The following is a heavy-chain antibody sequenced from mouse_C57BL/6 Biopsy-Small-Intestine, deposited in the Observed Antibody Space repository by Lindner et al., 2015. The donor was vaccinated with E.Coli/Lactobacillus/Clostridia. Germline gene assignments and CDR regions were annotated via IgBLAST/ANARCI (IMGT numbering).Heavy chain of an antibody. CDR1: GGTFGSYA. CDR3: ARVPPSSDGYYVSWYFDL. CDR2: IIPIFGTT. J-gene: IGHJ1*01. V-gene: IGHV1-81*01. D-gene: IGHD2-3*01. Sequence: SVKVSCKASGGTFGSYALSWVRQAPGQGLEWMGGIIPIFGTTNYAQKFQGRVTITADESTTTAYMELSSLRSEDTAVYYCARVPPSSDGYYVSWYFDLWGRGTLVTVSS.